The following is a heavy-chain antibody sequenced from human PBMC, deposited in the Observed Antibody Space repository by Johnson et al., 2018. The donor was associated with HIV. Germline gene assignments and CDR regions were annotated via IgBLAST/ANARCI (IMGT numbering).Heavy chain of an antibody. Sequence: QMQLVESVGGVVQPGRSLRLSCAASGFTFSSYAMHWVRQAPGKGLEWVAVISYDGSNKYFADSVKGRFTISRDNSKKKLYLQMNSLRAEDTAVYYCAKERSSSWTGDAFDIWGQGTMVTVSS. CDR2: ISYDGSNK. V-gene: IGHV3-30*04. CDR3: AKERSSSWTGDAFDI. D-gene: IGHD2-2*01. CDR1: GFTFSSYA. J-gene: IGHJ3*02.